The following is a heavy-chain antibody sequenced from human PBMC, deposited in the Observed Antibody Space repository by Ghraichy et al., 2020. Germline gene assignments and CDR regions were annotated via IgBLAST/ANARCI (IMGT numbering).Heavy chain of an antibody. CDR2: IRYDGNNK. CDR1: GFTFSCCG. D-gene: IGHD6-19*01. V-gene: IGHV3-30*02. CDR3: AKDSSSGWYSDY. Sequence: GGSLRLSCAASGFTFSCCGMHWVRQAPGKGLEWVAFIRYDGNNKYYADSVKGRFIISRDDSKNTLYLQMNSLRTDDTAVYYCAKDSSSGWYSDYWGQGTLVTVSS. J-gene: IGHJ4*02.